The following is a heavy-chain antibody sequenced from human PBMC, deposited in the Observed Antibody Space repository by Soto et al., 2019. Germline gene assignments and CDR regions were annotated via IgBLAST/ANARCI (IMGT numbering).Heavy chain of an antibody. CDR1: GLTYSSSA. V-gene: IGHV1-69*10. CDR3: ARGRGSGWYNPQYYFDY. CDR2: INPILGTP. J-gene: IGHJ4*02. Sequence: SVKVSCKASGLTYSSSAISWVRQAPGQGPEWMGGINPILGTPDYAPKFQGRVTMTRDTSISTAYMELSRLRSDDTAVYYCARGRGSGWYNPQYYFDYWGQGTLVTVSS. D-gene: IGHD6-19*01.